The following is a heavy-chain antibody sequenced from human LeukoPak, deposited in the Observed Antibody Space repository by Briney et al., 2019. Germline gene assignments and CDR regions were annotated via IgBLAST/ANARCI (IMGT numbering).Heavy chain of an antibody. CDR1: GYSISSGYY. V-gene: IGHV4-61*01. J-gene: IGHJ4*02. Sequence: PSETLSLTCTVSGYSISSGYYWGWIRQPPGKGLEWIGYIYYSGSTNYNPSLKSRVTISVDTSKNQFSLKLSSVTAADTAVYYCARWGSCYDYWGQGTLVTVSS. CDR3: ARWGSCYDY. CDR2: IYYSGST. D-gene: IGHD2-2*01.